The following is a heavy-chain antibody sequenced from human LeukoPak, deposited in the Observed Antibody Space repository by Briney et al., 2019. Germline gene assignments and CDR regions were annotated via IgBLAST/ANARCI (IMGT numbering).Heavy chain of an antibody. Sequence: GGSLRLSCAASGFTFSSYAMSWVRQAPGKGLEWVAGISSGDRTFHAESVKGRFTISRDKSKDTLYLQMNSLRAEDTAVYYCAKDATASPYFHWFDNWGQGTQVIVSS. D-gene: IGHD3-9*01. CDR3: AKDATASPYFHWFDN. CDR2: ISSGDRT. V-gene: IGHV3-23*01. J-gene: IGHJ4*02. CDR1: GFTFSSYA.